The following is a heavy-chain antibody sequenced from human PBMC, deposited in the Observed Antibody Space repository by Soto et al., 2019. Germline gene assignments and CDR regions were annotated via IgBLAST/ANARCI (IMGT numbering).Heavy chain of an antibody. CDR1: GYTFTSYG. CDR2: ISAYNGNT. J-gene: IGHJ6*02. D-gene: IGHD3-3*01. V-gene: IGHV1-18*01. CDR3: ARDGDYDFWSGYHPGVYYYGMDV. Sequence: GASVKVSFKASGYTFTSYGISWVRQAPGQGLEWMGWISAYNGNTNYAQKLQGRVTMTTDTSTSTAYMELRSLRSDDTAVYYCARDGDYDFWSGYHPGVYYYGMDVWGQGTTVTVSS.